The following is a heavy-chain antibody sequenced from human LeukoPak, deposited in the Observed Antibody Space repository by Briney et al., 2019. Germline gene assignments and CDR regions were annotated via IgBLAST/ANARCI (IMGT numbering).Heavy chain of an antibody. CDR1: GYTFTSYG. CDR2: ISAYNGNT. Sequence: ASVKVSCKASGYTFTSYGISWVRQAPGQALEWMGWISAYNGNTNYAQKLQGRVTMTTDTSTSTAYMELRSLRSDDTAVYYCARITYDFWSGYYMPDDPWGQGTLVTVSS. CDR3: ARITYDFWSGYYMPDDP. J-gene: IGHJ5*02. D-gene: IGHD3-3*01. V-gene: IGHV1-18*01.